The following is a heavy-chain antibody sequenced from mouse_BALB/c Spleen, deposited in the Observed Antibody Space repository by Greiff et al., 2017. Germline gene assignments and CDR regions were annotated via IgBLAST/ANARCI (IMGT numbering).Heavy chain of an antibody. J-gene: IGHJ2*01. Sequence: VQLQESGPGLVAPSQSLSITCTVSGFSLTGYGVNWVRQPPGKGLEWLGMIWGDGSTDYNSALKSRLSISKDNSKSQVFLKMNRLQTDDTARYYCAREDYGYYFDYWGQGTTLTVSS. D-gene: IGHD1-1*01. CDR3: AREDYGYYFDY. CDR2: IWGDGST. CDR1: GFSLTGYG. V-gene: IGHV2-6-7*01.